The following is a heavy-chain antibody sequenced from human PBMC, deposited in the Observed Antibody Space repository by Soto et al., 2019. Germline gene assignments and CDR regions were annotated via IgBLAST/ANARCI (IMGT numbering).Heavy chain of an antibody. CDR1: GFTFSSYW. Sequence: GGPRRLSRAASGFTFSSYWLHWVRQVPGKGLLWVSRIDEYGSTINSADYVRGRFTISRDTHRNTLYLEMNSLRAEATALYYCTTDVVGKGAYWGPGTLVTVSS. CDR3: TTDVVGKGAY. D-gene: IGHD7-27*01. V-gene: IGHV3-74*01. CDR2: IDEYGSTI. J-gene: IGHJ4*02.